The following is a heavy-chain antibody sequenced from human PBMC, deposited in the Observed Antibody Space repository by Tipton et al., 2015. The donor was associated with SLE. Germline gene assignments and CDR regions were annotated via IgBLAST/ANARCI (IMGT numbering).Heavy chain of an antibody. D-gene: IGHD1-26*01. CDR3: ARGGGSYWFDP. V-gene: IGHV4-39*07. Sequence: TLSLTCTVSGGSISSRSYDWGWIRQPPGKGLEWIGSIYYSASTYYNPSLKSRVTISVGTSKNQFSLKLSSVTAADTAVYYCARGGGSYWFDPWGQGTLVTVSS. J-gene: IGHJ5*02. CDR1: GGSISSRSYD. CDR2: IYYSAST.